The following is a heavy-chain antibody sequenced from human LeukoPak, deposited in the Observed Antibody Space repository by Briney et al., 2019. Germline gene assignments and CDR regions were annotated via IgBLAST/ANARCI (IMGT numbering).Heavy chain of an antibody. CDR3: AREGVVPAAILGNWFDP. CDR2: IIPIFGTA. V-gene: IGHV1-69*13. CDR1: GGTFSSYA. Sequence: SVKVSCKASGGTFSSYAISWVRQAPGQGLEWMGGIIPIFGTANYAQKFQGRVTITADESTSTAYMELSSLRSEDTAVYYCAREGVVPAAILGNWFDPWGQGTLVTVSS. D-gene: IGHD2-2*02. J-gene: IGHJ5*02.